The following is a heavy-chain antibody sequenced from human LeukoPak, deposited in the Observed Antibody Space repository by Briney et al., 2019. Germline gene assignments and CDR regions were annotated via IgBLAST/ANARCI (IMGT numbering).Heavy chain of an antibody. J-gene: IGHJ6*03. V-gene: IGHV4-34*01. CDR1: GGSFSGYY. Sequence: SETLSLTCAVYGGSFSGYYWSWIRQPPGKGLEWIGEINHSGSTNYNPSLKSRVTISVDTSKNQFSLKLSTVTAADTAVYCCARGRASYYNYYMDVWGKGTTVTVSS. CDR2: INHSGST. CDR3: ARGRASYYNYYMDV.